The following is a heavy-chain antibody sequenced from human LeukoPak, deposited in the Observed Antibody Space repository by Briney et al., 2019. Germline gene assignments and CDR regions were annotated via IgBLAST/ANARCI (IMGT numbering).Heavy chain of an antibody. J-gene: IGHJ3*02. Sequence: SETLSLTCTVSGVSISSYYWSWIRQSPGKGLEWTGYIYYSGSTNYNPSLKSRLSISVDTSKNQFSLKLNSVTAADTAVYYCARGRDLYCSSLTCYNDAFDIWGRGTLVTVSS. CDR3: ARGRDLYCSSLTCYNDAFDI. D-gene: IGHD2-2*02. CDR2: IYYSGST. CDR1: GVSISSYY. V-gene: IGHV4-59*01.